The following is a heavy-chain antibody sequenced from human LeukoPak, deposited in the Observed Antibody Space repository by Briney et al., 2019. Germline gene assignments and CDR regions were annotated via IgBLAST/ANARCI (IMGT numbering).Heavy chain of an antibody. CDR1: GYSLTTYY. CDR3: AEGPYCSSTSCYLIRSYYYYYGMDV. Sequence: GASVKVSCKASGYSLTTYYMHWVRQAPGQGLEWMAIINPSGGGTKYAQKFQGRVTITADESTSTAYMELSSLRSEDTAVYYCAEGPYCSSTSCYLIRSYYYYYGMDVWGQGTTVTVSS. CDR2: INPSGGGT. J-gene: IGHJ6*02. D-gene: IGHD2-2*01. V-gene: IGHV1-46*01.